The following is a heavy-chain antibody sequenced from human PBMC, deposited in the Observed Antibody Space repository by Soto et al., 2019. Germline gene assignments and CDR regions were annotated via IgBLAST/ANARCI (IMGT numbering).Heavy chain of an antibody. Sequence: PGGSLRLSCAASGFSVSTNFMSWVRQAPGKGPEWVSTIYRGDSTYYADSVKGRFTISRDNSKNTLYLQMNSLRAEDTAVYYCAKKSSGNSYFYFDYWGQGALVTVSS. V-gene: IGHV3-53*01. D-gene: IGHD3-22*01. CDR1: GFSVSTNF. CDR3: AKKSSGNSYFYFDY. CDR2: IYRGDST. J-gene: IGHJ4*02.